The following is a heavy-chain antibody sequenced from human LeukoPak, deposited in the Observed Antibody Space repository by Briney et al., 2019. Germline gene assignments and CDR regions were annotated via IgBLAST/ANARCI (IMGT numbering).Heavy chain of an antibody. Sequence: GASVTVSYKASGGTFSSYASSWVRQAPGQGLEWLGGIFPIFGTANYAQKFQGRVTITTDESTSTAYMELSSLGSEDTAVYYCAREGIAAAGTNYFNYWGQGTLVTVSS. CDR1: GGTFSSYA. CDR3: AREGIAAAGTNYFNY. CDR2: IFPIFGTA. J-gene: IGHJ4*02. V-gene: IGHV1-69*05. D-gene: IGHD6-13*01.